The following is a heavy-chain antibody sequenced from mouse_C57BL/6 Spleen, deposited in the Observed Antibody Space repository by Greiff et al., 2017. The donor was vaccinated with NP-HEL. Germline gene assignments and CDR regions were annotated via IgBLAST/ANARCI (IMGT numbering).Heavy chain of an antibody. V-gene: IGHV5-9-1*02. CDR2: ISSGGDYI. CDR1: GFTFSSYA. Sequence: DVQLVESGEGLVKPGGSLKLSCAASGFTFSSYAMSWVRQTPEKRLEWVAYISSGGDYIYYADTVKGRFTISRDNARNTLYLQMSSLKSEDTAMYYCTREDYYGSSLYAMDYWGQGTSVTVSS. J-gene: IGHJ4*01. CDR3: TREDYYGSSLYAMDY. D-gene: IGHD1-1*01.